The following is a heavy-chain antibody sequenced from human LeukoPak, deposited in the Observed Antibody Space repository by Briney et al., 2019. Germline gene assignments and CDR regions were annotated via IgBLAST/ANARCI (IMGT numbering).Heavy chain of an antibody. CDR2: ISSTSSYI. CDR1: GFTFSSYT. V-gene: IGHV3-21*01. CDR3: ARDRAGHQVVSH. D-gene: IGHD2-15*01. J-gene: IGHJ4*02. Sequence: GGSLSFTCAASGFTFSSYTMNWVRQAPGKGLEWVSSISSTSSYIYYADSVKGRFTISRDNARNSLYLQMNSLKPEDTALYYCARDRAGHQVVSHWGRGTLTIVSS.